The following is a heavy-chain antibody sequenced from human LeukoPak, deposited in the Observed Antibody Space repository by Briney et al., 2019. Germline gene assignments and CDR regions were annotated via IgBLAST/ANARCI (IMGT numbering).Heavy chain of an antibody. V-gene: IGHV3-74*01. CDR3: ARMGVLWFGESNWFDP. D-gene: IGHD3-10*01. J-gene: IGHJ5*02. CDR2: INPDGSTT. Sequence: GGSLRLSCAASGFTFSRYWIHWVRQAPGKGLEWVSRINPDGSTTTYADSVKGRFTISRDNSKNTLYLQTNSLRAEDTAVYYCARMGVLWFGESNWFDPWGQGTLVTVSS. CDR1: GFTFSRYW.